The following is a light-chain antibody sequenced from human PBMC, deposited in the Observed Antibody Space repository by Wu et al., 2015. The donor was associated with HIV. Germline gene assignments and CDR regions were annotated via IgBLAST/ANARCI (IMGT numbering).Light chain of an antibody. V-gene: IGKV1-13*02. CDR3: QQLNSFPLT. Sequence: AIQLTQSPSSLSASIGDSVNITCRASQDIFTYLAWYQQTPGKAPRVLIYDASTLQSGVSSGFSGSGSGKDFTLTISGLQRDDFAVYFCQQLNSFPLTFGQGSRLEI. CDR1: QDIFTY. CDR2: DAS. J-gene: IGKJ5*01.